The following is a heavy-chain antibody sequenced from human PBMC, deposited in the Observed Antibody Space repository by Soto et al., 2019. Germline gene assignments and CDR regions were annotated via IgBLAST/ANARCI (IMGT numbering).Heavy chain of an antibody. J-gene: IGHJ4*02. CDR2: ISNGGRTI. D-gene: IGHD3-22*01. Sequence: GGSLRLSCAASGFTFSDYYMSWIRQAPGKGLEWVSYISNGGRTIYYADSVKGRFTISRDNPKNSLYLQMNSLRAEDTAVYYCTKGGRLTSYYWYDWGQGTQVTVSS. V-gene: IGHV3-11*01. CDR1: GFTFSDYY. CDR3: TKGGRLTSYYWYD.